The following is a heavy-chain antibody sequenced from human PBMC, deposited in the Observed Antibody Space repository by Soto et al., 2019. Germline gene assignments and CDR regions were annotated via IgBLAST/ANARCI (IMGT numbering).Heavy chain of an antibody. D-gene: IGHD3-10*01. CDR2: IFAGGGST. V-gene: IGHV3-23*01. Sequence: PGGSLRLSCAASGFTFSSYAMSWVRQAPGKGLEWVSTIFAGGGSTYYADSVRGRFTISRDNSKNILFLQMDSLRAEDTAVYFCAKDLIRGDGYIDFDYWGQGTLVTVSS. J-gene: IGHJ4*02. CDR1: GFTFSSYA. CDR3: AKDLIRGDGYIDFDY.